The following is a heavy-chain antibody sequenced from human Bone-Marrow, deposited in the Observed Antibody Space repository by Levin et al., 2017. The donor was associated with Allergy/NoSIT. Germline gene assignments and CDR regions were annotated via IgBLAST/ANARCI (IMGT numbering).Heavy chain of an antibody. CDR2: ISSSGSDM. CDR1: GFTFSIYS. Sequence: GGSLRLSCTVSGFTFSIYSINWVRQAPGKGLEWVSSISSSGSDMYYVDSVKGRFSISRDNLKSTMYLQMNSLTSEDTAVYYCAKDSGRGYSYASFWGQGTLVTVSS. D-gene: IGHD5-18*01. CDR3: AKDSGRGYSYASF. V-gene: IGHV3-21*01. J-gene: IGHJ4*02.